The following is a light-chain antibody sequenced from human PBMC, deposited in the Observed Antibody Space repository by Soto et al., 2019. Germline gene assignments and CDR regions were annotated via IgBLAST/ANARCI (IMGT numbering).Light chain of an antibody. Sequence: QSALTQPASVSGSPGQSITISCTGTSSDVGAYKYVSWYQQHPGKAPKLMIFEVSNRPSGVSNRFSGAKSGNTASLTISGLQAEDEADYYCSSFTSTSTQDVFGTGTKLTVL. V-gene: IGLV2-14*01. CDR2: EVS. CDR1: SSDVGAYKY. CDR3: SSFTSTSTQDV. J-gene: IGLJ1*01.